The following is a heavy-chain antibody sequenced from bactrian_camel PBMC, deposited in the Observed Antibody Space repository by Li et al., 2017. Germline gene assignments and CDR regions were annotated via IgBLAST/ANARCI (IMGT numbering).Heavy chain of an antibody. D-gene: IGHD2*01. V-gene: IGHV3S57*01. J-gene: IGHJ4*01. Sequence: HVQLVESGGGSVQAGGSLRLSCAASGRTYSKWCMGWFRQISGKEREGLATIDSRGITAYADSVKGRFTISKDNVLNILYLQMDNLKPEDSATYRCAADLARYCGASSGFFARASWGQGTQVTVS. CDR1: GRTYSKWC. CDR3: AADLARYCGASSGFFARAS. CDR2: IDSRGIT.